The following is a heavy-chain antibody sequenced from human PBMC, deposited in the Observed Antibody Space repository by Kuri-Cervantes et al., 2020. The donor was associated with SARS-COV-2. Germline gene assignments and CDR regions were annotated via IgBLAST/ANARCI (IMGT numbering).Heavy chain of an antibody. CDR1: GGSSRTSSYN. D-gene: IGHD3-3*01. V-gene: IGHV4-39*01. J-gene: IGHJ5*02. Sequence: SDLWSFTCNVSGGSSRTSSYNWCWIRQPPGKGLEWIGSIYYSGSTYYNPSLNSRVTISVDTTTNQFSLELSSETAADTAVYYCARQMMSSITIFGVVITRNWFDPWGQGTPVTVSS. CDR2: IYYSGST. CDR3: ARQMMSSITIFGVVITRNWFDP.